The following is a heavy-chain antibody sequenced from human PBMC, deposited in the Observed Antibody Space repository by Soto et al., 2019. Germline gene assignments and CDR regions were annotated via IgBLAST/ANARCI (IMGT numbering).Heavy chain of an antibody. CDR3: AKDQSLYCSSTSCYPESNWFDP. D-gene: IGHD2-2*01. CDR1: GFTFSSYG. V-gene: IGHV3-30*18. CDR2: ISYDGSNK. J-gene: IGHJ5*02. Sequence: GGSLRLSCAASGFTFSSYGMHWVRQAPGKGLEWVAVISYDGSNKYYADSVKGRFTISRDNSKNTLYLQMNSLRAEDTAVYYCAKDQSLYCSSTSCYPESNWFDPWGQGTLVTVSS.